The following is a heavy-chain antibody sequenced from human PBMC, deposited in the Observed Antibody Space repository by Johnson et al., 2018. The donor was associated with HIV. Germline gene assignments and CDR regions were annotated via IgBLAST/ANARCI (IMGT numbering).Heavy chain of an antibody. CDR2: IYSGGST. CDR3: ARVGLTGAQTGDAFDI. CDR1: GFTVSSNY. J-gene: IGHJ3*02. Sequence: VQLVESGGGLVQPGGSLRLSCAASGFTVSSNYMSWVRQAPGKGLEWVSVIYSGGSTYYADSVKGRFVMSRDNSQNTVYLQMNNLRAEETAVYYCARVGLTGAQTGDAFDIWGQGTMVTVSS. V-gene: IGHV3-66*01. D-gene: IGHD7-27*01.